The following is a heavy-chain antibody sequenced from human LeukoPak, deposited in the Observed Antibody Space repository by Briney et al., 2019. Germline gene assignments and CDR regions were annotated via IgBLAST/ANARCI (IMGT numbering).Heavy chain of an antibody. Sequence: GGSLRLSCVASGFTFSSHAMTWVRQTPGKGLEGVSAIGGSGISAYYADSVKGRFTVSRDNSKNTLYLQMKSLRVEDTAVYYCAKDPSSWGQGTLVTVSS. J-gene: IGHJ5*02. CDR1: GFTFSSHA. CDR3: AKDPSS. V-gene: IGHV3-23*01. CDR2: IGGSGISA.